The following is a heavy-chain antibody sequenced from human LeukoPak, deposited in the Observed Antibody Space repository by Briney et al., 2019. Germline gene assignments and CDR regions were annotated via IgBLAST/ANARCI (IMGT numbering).Heavy chain of an antibody. Sequence: SETLSLTCTVSGGSISSSSYYWGWIRQPPGKGLEWIGSIYYSGSTYYNPSLKSRVTISVDTSKNQFSPKLSSVTAADTAVYYCARERATVTTYGMDVWGQGTTVTVSS. V-gene: IGHV4-39*07. CDR1: GGSISSSSYY. CDR3: ARERATVTTYGMDV. D-gene: IGHD4-17*01. CDR2: IYYSGST. J-gene: IGHJ6*02.